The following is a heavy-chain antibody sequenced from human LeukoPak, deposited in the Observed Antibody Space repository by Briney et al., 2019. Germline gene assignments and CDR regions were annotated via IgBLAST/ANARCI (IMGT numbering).Heavy chain of an antibody. V-gene: IGHV4-34*01. D-gene: IGHD6-13*01. J-gene: IGHJ4*02. CDR2: INHSGST. Sequence: SETLSLTCAVYGGSFRGYSWSWIAKPPGKGLEWIGEINHSGSTNYNLSLKSRVTISVDTSKNQFSLKLSSVTAADTAVYYCARAAGTLFDYWGQGTLVTVSS. CDR1: GGSFRGYS. CDR3: ARAAGTLFDY.